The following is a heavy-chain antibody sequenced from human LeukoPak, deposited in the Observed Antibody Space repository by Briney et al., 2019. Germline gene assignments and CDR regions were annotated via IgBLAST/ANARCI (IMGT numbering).Heavy chain of an antibody. J-gene: IGHJ3*01. V-gene: IGHV3-53*01. CDR2: IYSGGTI. D-gene: IGHD3-22*01. CDR3: VRAVHHLFYSDSSGYYGDAFDV. CDR1: GFSVRTNY. Sequence: GGSLRPSCAASGFSVRTNYMSWVRQAPGKGLEWDSVIYSGGTIRYAASVQGRFNLSRDNSRETLHLQMNVRRVDDTAVYYCVRAVHHLFYSDSSGYYGDAFDVWGQGTVVTVSS.